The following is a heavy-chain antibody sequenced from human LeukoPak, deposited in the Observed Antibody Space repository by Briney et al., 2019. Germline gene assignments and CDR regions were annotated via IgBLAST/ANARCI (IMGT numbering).Heavy chain of an antibody. CDR2: INPSGGSA. CDR3: ARESGDGGVYYASDY. Sequence: ASVKVSCKVSGYTLTELSMHWVRQAPGQGLEWMGIINPSGGSASYGQKFQGRVTMTRDTSTSTVHMELSSPRSEDTAVYYCARESGDGGVYYASDYCGQGTLVTVSA. CDR1: GYTLTELS. D-gene: IGHD3-3*01. V-gene: IGHV1-46*01. J-gene: IGHJ4*02.